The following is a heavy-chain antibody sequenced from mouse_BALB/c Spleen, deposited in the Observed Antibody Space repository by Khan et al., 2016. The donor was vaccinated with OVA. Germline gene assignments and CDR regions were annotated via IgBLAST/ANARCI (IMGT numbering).Heavy chain of an antibody. CDR2: IDPENGNA. CDR1: GFNIKDYY. V-gene: IGHV14-1*02. Sequence: VQLQQSGAELVRPGALVKLSCKASGFNIKDYYILWVKQRPEQGLEWIAWIDPENGNAIYDPKFQAKASITADTYSNTAYLQLSSLTSEDTAVYYCARRGYGNYWFAYWGQGTLVTVSA. D-gene: IGHD2-1*01. J-gene: IGHJ3*01. CDR3: ARRGYGNYWFAY.